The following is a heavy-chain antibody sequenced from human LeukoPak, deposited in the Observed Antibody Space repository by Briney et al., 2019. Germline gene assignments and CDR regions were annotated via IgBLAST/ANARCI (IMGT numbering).Heavy chain of an antibody. CDR1: GFTVSSDY. CDR3: ARGPARDDFWSGSLPDYSDY. V-gene: IGHV4-31*02. J-gene: IGHJ4*02. CDR2: IYDSGST. Sequence: LRLSCAASGFTVSSDYMSWIRQHPGKGLEWIGYIYDSGSTYYDPSLKSRVTISVDTAKNQFSLTLSSVTAADTAVYYCARGPARDDFWSGSLPDYSDYWGQGTLVTVSS. D-gene: IGHD3-3*01.